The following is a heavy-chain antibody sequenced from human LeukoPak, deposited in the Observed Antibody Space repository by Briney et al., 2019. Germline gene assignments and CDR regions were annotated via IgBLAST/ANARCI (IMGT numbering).Heavy chain of an antibody. Sequence: GGSLRLSCGASGFTIRRYWMSWVRQAPGKGLEWVANIKQDGSERTYVDSVKGRFTISRDNAKNSLYLQMNSLRVEDTAMYYCARDGGTDWYDPWGQGTLVTVSS. CDR3: ARDGGTDWYDP. CDR1: GFTIRRYW. V-gene: IGHV3-7*01. J-gene: IGHJ5*02. CDR2: IKQDGSER. D-gene: IGHD1-1*01.